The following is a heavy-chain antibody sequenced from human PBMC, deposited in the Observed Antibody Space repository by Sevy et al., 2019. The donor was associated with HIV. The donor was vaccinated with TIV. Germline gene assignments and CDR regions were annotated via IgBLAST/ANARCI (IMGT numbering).Heavy chain of an antibody. V-gene: IGHV3-7*03. D-gene: IGHD2-2*01. CDR3: ARDCSSTSCLWGLDV. J-gene: IGHJ6*02. CDR1: GFTFSNYW. CDR2: IKRDGSEK. Sequence: GGSLRRSCAASGFTFSNYWMSWVRQAPGKGLEWVANIKRDGSEKYYMASVKGRFTISRDNAKNSLYLQINSLRAEDTAMYYCARDCSSTSCLWGLDVWGQGTTVTV.